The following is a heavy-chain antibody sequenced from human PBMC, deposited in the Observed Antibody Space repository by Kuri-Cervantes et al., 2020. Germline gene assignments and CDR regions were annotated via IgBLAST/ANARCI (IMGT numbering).Heavy chain of an antibody. D-gene: IGHD2-15*01. CDR2: IIPIFGTA. CDR1: GGTFSSYA. V-gene: IGHV1-69*05. CDR3: ARAGGGTIDAFDI. J-gene: IGHJ3*02. Sequence: SVKVSCKASGGTFSSYAISGVRQAPGQGLEWMGGIIPIFGTANYAQKFQGRVTITTDESTSTAYMELSSLRSEDTAVYYCARAGGGTIDAFDIWGQGTMVTVSS.